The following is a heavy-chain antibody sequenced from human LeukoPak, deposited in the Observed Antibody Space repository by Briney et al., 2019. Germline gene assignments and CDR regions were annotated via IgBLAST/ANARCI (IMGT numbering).Heavy chain of an antibody. CDR2: IYYSGST. J-gene: IGHJ4*02. D-gene: IGHD4-11*01. Sequence: PSETLSLTCTVSGGSISSYYWSWIRQPPGKGLEWIGYIYYSGSTNYNPSLKSRVTISVDTSKNQFSLKLSSVTAADTAVYYCARGSSNSFDYWGQGTLVTASS. CDR1: GGSISSYY. CDR3: ARGSSNSFDY. V-gene: IGHV4-59*01.